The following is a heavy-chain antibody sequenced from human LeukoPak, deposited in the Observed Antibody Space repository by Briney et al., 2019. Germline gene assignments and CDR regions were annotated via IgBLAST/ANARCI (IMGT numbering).Heavy chain of an antibody. J-gene: IGHJ4*02. CDR1: GFTFSSYA. Sequence: GGSLRLSCAASGFTFSSYAMHWVRQAPGKGLEWVAVISYDGSNKYYADSVKGRFTISRDNAKNSLYLQMNSLRAEDTAVYYCARDRRAQGSLWSDYGDYVPFDYWGQGTLVTVSS. CDR2: ISYDGSNK. V-gene: IGHV3-30-3*01. CDR3: ARDRRAQGSLWSDYGDYVPFDY. D-gene: IGHD4-17*01.